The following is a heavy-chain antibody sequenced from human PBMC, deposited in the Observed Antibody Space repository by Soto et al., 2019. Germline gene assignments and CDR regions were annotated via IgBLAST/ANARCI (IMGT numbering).Heavy chain of an antibody. CDR3: ARVPYCSSSSCYSYFDS. CDR2: ISSDGSST. Sequence: EVQLVESGGGLVQPGGSLRLSCAASGFTLSNYWMHWARQAPGKGLAWVSRISSDGSSTNYADSVKGRFTISRDNAKNTLHLQMNSLRAEDTAVYYCARVPYCSSSSCYSYFDSWGQGTLVTVSS. V-gene: IGHV3-74*01. D-gene: IGHD2-2*01. CDR1: GFTLSNYW. J-gene: IGHJ4*02.